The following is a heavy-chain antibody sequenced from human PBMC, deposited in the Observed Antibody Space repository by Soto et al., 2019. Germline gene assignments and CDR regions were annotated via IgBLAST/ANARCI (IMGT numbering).Heavy chain of an antibody. D-gene: IGHD4-17*01. Sequence: PGGSLRLSCAASGFNVGAFAVNWVRQAPGKGLEWVSSLLRSGSSTYYAGSVKGRFTISSDISANSLYLQMDSLRAEDTAVYYCAKDAVSGDGVWLLDSWGQGTVVTVSS. CDR2: LLRSGSST. CDR1: GFNVGAFA. J-gene: IGHJ5*02. V-gene: IGHV3-23*01. CDR3: AKDAVSGDGVWLLDS.